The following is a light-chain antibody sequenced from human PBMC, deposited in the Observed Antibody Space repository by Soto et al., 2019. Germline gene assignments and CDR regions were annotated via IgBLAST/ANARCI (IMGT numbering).Light chain of an antibody. Sequence: EIVLTQSPATLSLSPGNRATLSCRSSQSVSGYLAWYQQKPGHAPRLLIYDASNRATGIPARFSGSGSVTDFTLTITSLEPADFAVYYCQQRSNWPSTFGGGTKLEI. CDR1: QSVSGY. J-gene: IGKJ4*01. CDR2: DAS. CDR3: QQRSNWPST. V-gene: IGKV3-11*01.